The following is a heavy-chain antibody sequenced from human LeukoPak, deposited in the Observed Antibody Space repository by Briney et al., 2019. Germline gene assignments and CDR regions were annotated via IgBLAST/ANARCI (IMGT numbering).Heavy chain of an antibody. CDR2: IKSKTDGGTT. J-gene: IGHJ4*02. D-gene: IGHD5-12*01. CDR3: AGTLVAHY. Sequence: PGGSLRLSCAASGITFSNAWMSWVRQAPGKGLEWVGRIKSKTDGGTTDYAAPVKGRFTISRDDSKNTLFLQMNSLRAEDTAVYYCAGTLVAHYWGQGTLVTVSS. CDR1: GITFSNAW. V-gene: IGHV3-15*01.